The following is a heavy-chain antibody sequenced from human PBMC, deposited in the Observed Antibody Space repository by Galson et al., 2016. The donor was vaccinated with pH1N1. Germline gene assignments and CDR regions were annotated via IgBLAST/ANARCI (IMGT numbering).Heavy chain of an antibody. D-gene: IGHD3-10*01. J-gene: IGHJ6*02. CDR1: GFTFSNAW. CDR3: STDQRLVVRGYYYSGMDV. Sequence: SLRLSCAASGFTFSNAWMSWVRPAPGKGLEWVGRIKSKTDGGTTDYAAPVTGRFTISRDDSKNTLYLQMNSLKTEDIAVYYCSTDQRLVVRGYYYSGMDVWGQGTTVTVSS. V-gene: IGHV3-15*01. CDR2: IKSKTDGGTT.